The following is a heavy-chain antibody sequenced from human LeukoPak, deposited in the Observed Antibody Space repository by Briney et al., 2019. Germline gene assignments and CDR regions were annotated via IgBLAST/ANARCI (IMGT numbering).Heavy chain of an antibody. CDR1: GFTVSSNY. CDR2: ISGSGGST. D-gene: IGHD1-26*01. J-gene: IGHJ4*02. CDR3: ANGELPYSPPFDY. V-gene: IGHV3-23*01. Sequence: GGSLRLSCAASGFTVSSNYMSWVRQAPGKGLEWVSAISGSGGSTYYADSVKGRFTISRDNSKNTLYLQMNSLRAEDTAVYYCANGELPYSPPFDYWGQGTLVTVSS.